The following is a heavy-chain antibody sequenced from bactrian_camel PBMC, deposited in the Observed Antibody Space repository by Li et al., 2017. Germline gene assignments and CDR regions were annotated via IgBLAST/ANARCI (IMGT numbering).Heavy chain of an antibody. Sequence: HVQLVESGGGLVQPGGSLRLSCAASGFTFDVSDIGYYRQTPENECELVSLISGDGRTQYAASVEGRFTISRDNAKNMVYLQLNSLKTEDTAMYYCTKGVGGTPYNWGQGTQVTVS. D-gene: IGHD6*01. CDR1: GFTFDVSD. V-gene: IGHV3S60*01. CDR3: TKGVGGTPYN. CDR2: ISGDGRT. J-gene: IGHJ4*01.